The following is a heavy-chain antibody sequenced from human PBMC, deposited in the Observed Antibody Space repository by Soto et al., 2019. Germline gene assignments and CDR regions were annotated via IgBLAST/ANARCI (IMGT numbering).Heavy chain of an antibody. CDR3: ARGSDSSGLIRDDAFDI. CDR1: CYTFTSSG. D-gene: IGHD3-22*01. CDR2: ISAYNGNT. V-gene: IGHV1-18*01. J-gene: IGHJ3*02. Sequence: AVKVCCKASCYTFTSSGISWVLQAPGQGLEWMGWISAYNGNTNDAQQLHGRVTMTTDTSTSTAYMELRTLRSDDTAVYHWARGSDSSGLIRDDAFDIWGPGTMGIVSS.